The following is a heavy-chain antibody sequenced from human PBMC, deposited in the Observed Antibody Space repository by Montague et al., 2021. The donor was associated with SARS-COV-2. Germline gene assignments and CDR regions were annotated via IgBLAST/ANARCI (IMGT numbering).Heavy chain of an antibody. CDR3: ARGRSYSSWYGVNWFDP. V-gene: IGHV4-34*01. CDR2: INHSGRT. J-gene: IGHJ5*02. D-gene: IGHD6-13*01. Sequence: SETLSLTCAVYGGSFSGYYWSWIRQPPGKGLEWIGEINHSGRTNSNPSLKSQVTISVDTSKNQFSLKLSSVTAADTAVYYCARGRSYSSWYGVNWFDPWGQGTLVTVSS. CDR1: GGSFSGYY.